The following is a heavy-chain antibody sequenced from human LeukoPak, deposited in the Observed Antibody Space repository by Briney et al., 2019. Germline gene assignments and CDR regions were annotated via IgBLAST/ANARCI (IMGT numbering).Heavy chain of an antibody. J-gene: IGHJ2*01. CDR3: AKSSYYYDSSGYYYGYFDL. CDR1: GFTFGSYA. Sequence: GGSLRLSCAASGFTFGSYAMSWVRQAPGKELEWISGITGSGGDTYYADSADSVRGRFTISRDNSKNTLYLQMSSLRADDTAVYYCAKSSYYYDSSGYYYGYFDLWGRGTLVTVSS. CDR2: ITGSGGDT. D-gene: IGHD3-22*01. V-gene: IGHV3-23*01.